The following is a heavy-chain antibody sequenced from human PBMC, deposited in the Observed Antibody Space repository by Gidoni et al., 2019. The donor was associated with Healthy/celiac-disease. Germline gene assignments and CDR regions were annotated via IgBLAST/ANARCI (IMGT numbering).Heavy chain of an antibody. CDR2: VRHERTNK. CDR3: AKDSAAAGSVPFVNDY. D-gene: IGHD6-13*01. V-gene: IGHV3-30*02. Sequence: QVQLVESGGGVVQPGGCQSLSCAESGFPFTNYGMHWVRRAPGKGLGWVEFVRHERTNKFDADAVKGRFTISRENSENTLSLQMISLRAEDTAVYYCAKDSAAAGSVPFVNDYSGQGTLVTVSS. CDR1: GFPFTNYG. J-gene: IGHJ4*02.